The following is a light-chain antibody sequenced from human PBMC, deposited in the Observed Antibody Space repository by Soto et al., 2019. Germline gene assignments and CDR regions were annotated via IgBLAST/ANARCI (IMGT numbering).Light chain of an antibody. CDR2: AAS. CDR3: QQYNSWPLT. Sequence: DIQMTQSPSSLSASIGDRVTITCRTSQNINRYLSWYQQKPGTAPKLLIYAASSLQSGVPSRFTGSGLGTDFTLTISSLQPEDFAVYYCQQYNSWPLTVGGGTKVDIK. J-gene: IGKJ4*01. V-gene: IGKV1-39*01. CDR1: QNINRY.